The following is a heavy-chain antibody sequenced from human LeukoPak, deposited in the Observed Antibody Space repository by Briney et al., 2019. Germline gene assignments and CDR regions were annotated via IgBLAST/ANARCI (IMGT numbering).Heavy chain of an antibody. CDR1: GFTFSRYE. Sequence: GGSLRLSCAASGFTFSRYEMNWVRQAPGKGLEWVSYISSSGSTIYYADSVKGRFTISRDNAKNSLYLQMNSLRAEDTAVYYCARDYPDFDCWGQGTLVTVSS. CDR3: ARDYPDFDC. V-gene: IGHV3-48*03. CDR2: ISSSGSTI. J-gene: IGHJ4*02.